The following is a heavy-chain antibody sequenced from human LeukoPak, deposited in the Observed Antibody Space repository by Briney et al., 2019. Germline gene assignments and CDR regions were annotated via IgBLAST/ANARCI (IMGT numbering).Heavy chain of an antibody. CDR3: ARERIYFGSGRDLTDARLFYYYGMDI. D-gene: IGHD3-10*01. Sequence: GGSLRLSCAASGFTFITYAIHWVRQAPGKGLEWVAVISNDGSNKYYADSVKGRFTISRDNSRNTLYLQMNSLRAEDTAVYYCARERIYFGSGRDLTDARLFYYYGMDIWGQGTTVTVSS. CDR2: ISNDGSNK. V-gene: IGHV3-30*04. CDR1: GFTFITYA. J-gene: IGHJ6*02.